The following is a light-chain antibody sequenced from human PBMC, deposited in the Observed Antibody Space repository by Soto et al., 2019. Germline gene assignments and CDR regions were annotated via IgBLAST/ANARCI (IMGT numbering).Light chain of an antibody. CDR2: LNSDGSN. CDR3: QTWGTGIQV. CDR1: SGHSSYA. J-gene: IGLJ2*01. V-gene: IGLV4-69*01. Sequence: QPVLTQSPSASASLGASVKLTCTMSSGHSSYAIAWHQQQPEKGPRYLMTLNSDGSNSKGDEIPDRFSGSSSGAERYLTISSLQSEDEADYYCQTWGTGIQVFGGGTKLTVL.